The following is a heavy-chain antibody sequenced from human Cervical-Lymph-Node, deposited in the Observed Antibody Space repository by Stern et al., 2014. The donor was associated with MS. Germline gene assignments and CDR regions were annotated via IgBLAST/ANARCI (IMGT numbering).Heavy chain of an antibody. V-gene: IGHV5-51*01. Sequence: EVQLVQSGAEVKKPGESLKISCKASGYTFISYWIGWVRQMPGKGLEWMVIIYPGDSDTRYSPSFQGQVTISADRSISTAYLQWSSLQASDTAVYYCVRQDDSSAESYWGQGTLVTVSS. J-gene: IGHJ4*02. CDR2: IYPGDSDT. CDR3: VRQDDSSAESY. CDR1: GYTFISYW. D-gene: IGHD3-22*01.